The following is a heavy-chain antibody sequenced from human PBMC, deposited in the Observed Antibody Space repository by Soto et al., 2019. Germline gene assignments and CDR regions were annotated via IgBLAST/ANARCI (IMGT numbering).Heavy chain of an antibody. J-gene: IGHJ4*02. D-gene: IGHD3-9*01. Sequence: ASGKVSCKASGYTFTSYDINWVRQATGQGLEWMGWMNPNSGNTGYAQKFQGRVTMTRNTSISTAYMELSSLRSEDTAVYYCARGHILRYFDWSTGDYWGQGTLVTVSS. CDR1: GYTFTSYD. CDR3: ARGHILRYFDWSTGDY. CDR2: MNPNSGNT. V-gene: IGHV1-8*01.